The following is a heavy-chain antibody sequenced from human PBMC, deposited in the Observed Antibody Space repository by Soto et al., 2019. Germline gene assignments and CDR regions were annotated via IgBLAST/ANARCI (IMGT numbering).Heavy chain of an antibody. Sequence: QVQLVQSGAEVKKPESSVKVSCKAPGGTFSTYAISWVRQAPGQGLEWMGGIIPMFGTANYAQRIQDRVTITADDTTNTGYMERTSPRSEATAVYFCASGIQLWLRRINNGYSGWGQGTLVTVSS. J-gene: IGHJ4*02. V-gene: IGHV1-69*12. CDR2: IIPMFGTA. D-gene: IGHD5-18*01. CDR3: ASGIQLWLRRINNGYSG. CDR1: GGTFSTYA.